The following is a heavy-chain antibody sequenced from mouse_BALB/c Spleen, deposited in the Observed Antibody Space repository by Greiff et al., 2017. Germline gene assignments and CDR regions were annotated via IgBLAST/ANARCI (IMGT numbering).Heavy chain of an antibody. CDR2: IWAGGST. Sequence: VMLVESGPGLVAPSQSLSITCTVSGFSLTSYGVHWVRQPPGKGLEWLGVIWAGGSTNYNSALMSRLSISKDNSKSQVFLKMNSLQTDDTAMYYCARDLVWSRFAYWGQGTLVTVSA. CDR3: ARDLVWSRFAY. CDR1: GFSLTSYG. V-gene: IGHV2-9*02. J-gene: IGHJ3*01. D-gene: IGHD2-10*02.